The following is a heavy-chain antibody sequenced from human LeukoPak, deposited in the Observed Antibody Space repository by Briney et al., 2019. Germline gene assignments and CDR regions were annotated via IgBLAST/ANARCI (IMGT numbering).Heavy chain of an antibody. J-gene: IGHJ4*02. CDR3: ARVSTYYDFWSGQYYFDY. V-gene: IGHV3-7*01. D-gene: IGHD3-3*01. CDR2: IKQDGSEK. CDR1: GFTFSSYA. Sequence: GGSLRLSCAASGFTFSSYAMHWVRQAPGKGLEWVANIKQDGSEKYYVDSVKGRFTISRDNAKNSLYLQMNSLRAEDTAVYYCARVSTYYDFWSGQYYFDYWGQGTLVTVSS.